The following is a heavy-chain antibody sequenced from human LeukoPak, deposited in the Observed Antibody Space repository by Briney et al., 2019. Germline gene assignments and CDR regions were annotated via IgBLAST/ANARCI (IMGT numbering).Heavy chain of an antibody. CDR2: IKQDGSEN. Sequence: PGGSLRLSCAASGFTVSSNYMSWVRQAPGKGLEWVANIKQDGSENYYVDSVEGRFTISRDNAKNSLYLQMNSLRAEDTAVYYCARDGETVAAAGTGNWFDPWGQGTLVTVSS. D-gene: IGHD6-13*01. CDR1: GFTVSSNY. V-gene: IGHV3-7*01. J-gene: IGHJ5*02. CDR3: ARDGETVAAAGTGNWFDP.